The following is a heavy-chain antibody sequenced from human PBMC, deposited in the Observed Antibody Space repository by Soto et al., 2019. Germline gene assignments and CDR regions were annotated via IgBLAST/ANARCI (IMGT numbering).Heavy chain of an antibody. Sequence: QVQLVESGGGVVQPGRSLRLSCAASGFTFSTYGMHWVRQAPGKGLEWVAHISYDGNNKHYADSVKGRLTISRDNSKNTLYLQMSSMIDEDTAVYYCAKDTYYYDSTGYYVFDDWGQGTLVTVSS. V-gene: IGHV3-30*18. CDR3: AKDTYYYDSTGYYVFDD. CDR2: ISYDGNNK. J-gene: IGHJ4*02. CDR1: GFTFSTYG. D-gene: IGHD3-22*01.